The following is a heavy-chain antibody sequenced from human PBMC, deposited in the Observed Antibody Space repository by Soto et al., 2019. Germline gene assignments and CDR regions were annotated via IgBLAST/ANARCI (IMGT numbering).Heavy chain of an antibody. CDR2: IKQDGSEK. D-gene: IGHD3-3*01. CDR1: GFTFSSYW. V-gene: IGHV3-7*01. J-gene: IGHJ4*02. CDR3: ARRFLEWSYYFDY. Sequence: EVQLVESGGGLVQPGGSLRLSCAASGFTFSSYWMSWVRQAPGKGLEWVANIKQDGSEKYYVDSVKGRFTISRDNAKNSLYLQMNSLRAEDTAVYYCARRFLEWSYYFDYWGQGTLVTVSS.